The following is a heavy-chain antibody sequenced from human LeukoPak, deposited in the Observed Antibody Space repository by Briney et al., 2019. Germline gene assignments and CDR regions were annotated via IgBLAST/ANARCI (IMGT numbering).Heavy chain of an antibody. CDR1: GYTFTSYD. CDR2: INPNSGGT. V-gene: IGHV1-2*02. CDR3: ARDTNFDY. Sequence: GASVKVSCKASGYTFTSYDINWVRQAPGQGLEWMGWINPNSGGTNYAQKFQGRVTMTRDTSISTAYMELSRLRSDDTAVYYCARDTNFDYWGQGTLVTVSS. J-gene: IGHJ4*02.